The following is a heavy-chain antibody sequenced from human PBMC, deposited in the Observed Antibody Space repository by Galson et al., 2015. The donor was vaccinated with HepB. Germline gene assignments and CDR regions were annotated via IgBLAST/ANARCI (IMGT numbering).Heavy chain of an antibody. D-gene: IGHD3-10*01. J-gene: IGHJ4*02. CDR1: GYTFTSYA. CDR2: INTNTGNP. CDR3: ATARRYYYGSGSYLFDY. V-gene: IGHV7-4-1*02. Sequence: SVKVSCKASGYTFTSYAMNWVRQAPGQGLEWMGWINTNTGNPTYAQGFTGRFVFSLDTSVSTAYLQISSLKAEDTAVYYCATARRYYYGSGSYLFDYWGQGTLVTVSS.